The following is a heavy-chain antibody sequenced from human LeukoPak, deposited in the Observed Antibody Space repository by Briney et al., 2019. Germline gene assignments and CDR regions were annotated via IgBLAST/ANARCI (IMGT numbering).Heavy chain of an antibody. CDR1: GYTFISYY. J-gene: IGHJ4*02. D-gene: IGHD6-19*01. CDR2: INPSGGST. Sequence: VSVKVSCKASGYTFISYYIHWVRQAPGQGLEWMGIINPSGGSTSYAQKFQGRVTMTRDTSTSTVFMDLTSLRSEDTAVYYCARAGGSSSAWYIDYWGQGTLVTVSS. V-gene: IGHV1-46*01. CDR3: ARAGGSSSAWYIDY.